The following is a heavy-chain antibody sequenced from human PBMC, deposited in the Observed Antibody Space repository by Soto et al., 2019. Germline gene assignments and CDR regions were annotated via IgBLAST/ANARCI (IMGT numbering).Heavy chain of an antibody. CDR2: INSGGSTT. CDR3: ARDRSYTTDY. D-gene: IGHD1-26*01. Sequence: GGSLRLSCAASGFTFSNSWMHWVRQAPGKGLVWASYINSGGSTTTYADSVKGRFTISRDNAKNTVYLQITSLTAEDTAVYYCARDRSYTTDYWGQGTLVTVSS. V-gene: IGHV3-74*01. J-gene: IGHJ4*02. CDR1: GFTFSNSW.